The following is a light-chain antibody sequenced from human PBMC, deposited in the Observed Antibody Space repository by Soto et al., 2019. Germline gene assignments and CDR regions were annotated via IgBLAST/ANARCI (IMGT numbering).Light chain of an antibody. CDR1: QSVSSSY. J-gene: IGKJ2*01. V-gene: IGKV3-20*01. Sequence: EIVLTQSPGTLSLSPGERATLSCRASQSVSSSYLGWYQQKPGQAPRLLIYGASSRATGIPDRFSGSGSGTEFTLTISRLEPEDFAVYYCQQYGSSAYTFGQGTKLEIK. CDR3: QQYGSSAYT. CDR2: GAS.